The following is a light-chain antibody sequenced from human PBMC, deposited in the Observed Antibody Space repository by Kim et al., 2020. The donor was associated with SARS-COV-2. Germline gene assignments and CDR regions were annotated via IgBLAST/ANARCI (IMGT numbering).Light chain of an antibody. CDR1: QGISSW. Sequence: ASMRDRVTSTCRARQGISSWLAWYQRKPGKAPKLLIDAASTLQSGVPSRFSGSGSGTDFTLTISSLQPEDFATYSCQQGNTFPLTFGGGTKVDIK. J-gene: IGKJ4*01. CDR2: AAS. CDR3: QQGNTFPLT. V-gene: IGKV1-12*01.